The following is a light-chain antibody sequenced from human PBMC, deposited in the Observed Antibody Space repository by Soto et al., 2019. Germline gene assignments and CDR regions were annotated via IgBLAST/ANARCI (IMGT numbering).Light chain of an antibody. Sequence: QSALTQPASVSGSPGQSIAISCIGDRTDGNGHDNVSWYQQHPGQAPQLIIYDVYNRPSGVSDRFSGSKSGNTAPLIISRLQAEDEADYFCTSYTASSPFYVFGAGTKVTVL. J-gene: IGLJ1*01. V-gene: IGLV2-14*03. CDR2: DVY. CDR3: TSYTASSPFYV. CDR1: RTDGNGHDN.